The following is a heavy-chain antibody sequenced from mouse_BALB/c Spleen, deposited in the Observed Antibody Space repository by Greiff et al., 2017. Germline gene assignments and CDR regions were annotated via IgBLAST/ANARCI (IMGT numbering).Heavy chain of an antibody. CDR3: ASYDYDVWFAY. CDR2: ILPGSGST. D-gene: IGHD2-4*01. Sequence: QVQLKESGAELMKPGASVKISCKATGYTFSSYWIEWVKQRPGHGLEWIGEILPGSGSTNYNEKFKGKATFTADTSSNTAYMQLSSLTSEDSAVYYCASYDYDVWFAYWGQGTLVTVSA. CDR1: GYTFSSYW. V-gene: IGHV1-9*01. J-gene: IGHJ3*01.